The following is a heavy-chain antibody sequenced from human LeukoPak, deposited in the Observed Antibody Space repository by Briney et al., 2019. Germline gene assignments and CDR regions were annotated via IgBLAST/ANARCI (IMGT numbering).Heavy chain of an antibody. V-gene: IGHV3-30*18. CDR1: GFTFSSYG. CDR2: ISYDGSNK. Sequence: GGSLRLSCAASGFTFSSYGMHWVRQAPGKGLEWVAVISYDGSNKYYADSVKGRFTISRDNSKNTLYLQMNSLRAEDTAVYYCAKEPHYYYYYGMDVWGQGTLVTVSS. J-gene: IGHJ6*02. CDR3: AKEPHYYYYYGMDV.